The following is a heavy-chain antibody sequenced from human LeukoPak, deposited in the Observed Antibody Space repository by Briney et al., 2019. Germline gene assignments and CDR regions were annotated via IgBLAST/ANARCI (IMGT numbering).Heavy chain of an antibody. Sequence: GGSLRLSCAVSGFTVSAHYMSWVRQAPGKGLEWVSAISGSGGSTYYADSVKGRFTISRDNSKNTLYLQMNSLRAEDTAVYYCAKAGDYAPDSLDYWGQGTLVTVSS. J-gene: IGHJ4*02. V-gene: IGHV3-23*01. CDR3: AKAGDYAPDSLDY. CDR2: ISGSGGST. CDR1: GFTVSAHY. D-gene: IGHD4-17*01.